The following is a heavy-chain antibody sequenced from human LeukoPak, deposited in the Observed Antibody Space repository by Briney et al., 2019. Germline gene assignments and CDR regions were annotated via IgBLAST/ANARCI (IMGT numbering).Heavy chain of an antibody. Sequence: GESLKISCKGSGYSFTSYWIGWVRQMPGKGLEWMGFIYPGDSNARYSPSFQGQVTISVDKSISTAYLQWRSLKASDTAIYCCATTSPQVWFDPWGQGTLVTVSA. CDR1: GYSFTSYW. CDR3: ATTSPQVWFDP. CDR2: IYPGDSNA. J-gene: IGHJ5*02. V-gene: IGHV5-51*01.